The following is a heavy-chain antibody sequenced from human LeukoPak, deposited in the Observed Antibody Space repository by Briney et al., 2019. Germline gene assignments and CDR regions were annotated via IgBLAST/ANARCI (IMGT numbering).Heavy chain of an antibody. Sequence: GGGLVKPGGSLRLSCAASGFTFSSYSMNWVRQAPGKGLEWVSSISSSSSSYIYYADSVKGRFTISRDNAKNSLYLQMNSLRAKDTAVYYCARGGGYSYGDFDYWGQGTLVTVSS. J-gene: IGHJ4*02. D-gene: IGHD5-18*01. CDR1: GFTFSSYS. V-gene: IGHV3-21*01. CDR2: ISSSSSSYI. CDR3: ARGGGYSYGDFDY.